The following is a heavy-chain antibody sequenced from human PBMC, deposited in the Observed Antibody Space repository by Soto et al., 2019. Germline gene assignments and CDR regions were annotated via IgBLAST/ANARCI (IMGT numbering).Heavy chain of an antibody. CDR1: GFTFSSYG. V-gene: IGHV3-30*18. CDR3: AKASGGRPGNYYYHYMDV. Sequence: QVQLVESGGGVVQPGRSLRLSCAASGFTFSSYGMHWVRQAPGKGLEWVAVISYDGSNKYYADSVKGRFTISRDNSKNTLYLQMNSLRAEDTAVYYCAKASGGRPGNYYYHYMDVWGKGTTVTVSS. J-gene: IGHJ6*03. CDR2: ISYDGSNK. D-gene: IGHD6-25*01.